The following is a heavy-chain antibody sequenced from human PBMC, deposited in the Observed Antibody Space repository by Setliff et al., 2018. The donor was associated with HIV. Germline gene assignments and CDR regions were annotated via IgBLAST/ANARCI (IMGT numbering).Heavy chain of an antibody. Sequence: PAGSLRLSCADSGFAFGNYCMTWVRQAPGKGLEWVSAIGGSTGSTYYADSVKGRFTISTDNSKNTLYLQMNSLRAEDTAVYYCAKPLTQWGVSPYHYAVDVWGQGTTVTVSS. V-gene: IGHV3-23*01. CDR2: IGGSTGST. D-gene: IGHD1-26*01. CDR1: GFAFGNYC. CDR3: AKPLTQWGVSPYHYAVDV. J-gene: IGHJ6*02.